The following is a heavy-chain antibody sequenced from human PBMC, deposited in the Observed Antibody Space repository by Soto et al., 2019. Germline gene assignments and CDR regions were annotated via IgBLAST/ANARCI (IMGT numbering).Heavy chain of an antibody. D-gene: IGHD1-1*01. CDR1: GYAFTTYG. CDR3: ARGRYGDY. Sequence: QVHLVQSGAEVKKPGASVKVSCKGSGYAFTTYGSTWVRQAPGQGLEWMGWISAHNGNTNYAQKLQGRVTVTRDTSTSTAYMELRSLRSDDTAVDYCARGRYGDYWGQGALVTVSS. CDR2: ISAHNGNT. J-gene: IGHJ4*02. V-gene: IGHV1-18*01.